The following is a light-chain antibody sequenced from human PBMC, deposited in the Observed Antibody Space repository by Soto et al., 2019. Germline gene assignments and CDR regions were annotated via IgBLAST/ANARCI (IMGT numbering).Light chain of an antibody. Sequence: QSALTQPASVSGSPGQSTTISCTGTSSDVSIYNYVSWYQHHPGKAPKLMIYQVTNRPSGVSTRFSGSKSGNTASLTISGLQAEDEADYYCSSYTSSTNYVFGTGTKLTVL. CDR3: SSYTSSTNYV. J-gene: IGLJ1*01. V-gene: IGLV2-14*01. CDR1: SSDVSIYNY. CDR2: QVT.